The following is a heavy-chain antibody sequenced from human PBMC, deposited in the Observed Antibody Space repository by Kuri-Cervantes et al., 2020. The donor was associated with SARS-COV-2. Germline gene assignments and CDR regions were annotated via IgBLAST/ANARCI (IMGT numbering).Heavy chain of an antibody. V-gene: IGHV4-4*07. CDR1: GGSISSYY. CDR2: IYTSGST. J-gene: IGHJ6*02. Sequence: ESLKISCTVSGGSISSYYWSWIRQPAGKGLEWIGRIYTSGSTNYNPSLKSRVTMSVDTSKNQFSLKLSSVTAADTAVYYCARGLGAARPRYYGMDVWGQGTTVTVSS. D-gene: IGHD6-6*01. CDR3: ARGLGAARPRYYGMDV.